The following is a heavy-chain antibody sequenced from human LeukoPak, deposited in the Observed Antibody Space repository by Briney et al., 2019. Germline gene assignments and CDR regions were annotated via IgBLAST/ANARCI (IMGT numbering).Heavy chain of an antibody. V-gene: IGHV1-24*01. CDR1: GYTLTEMS. CDR3: TTCLNGAGQPVAIYYYGMDV. Sequence: ASVKVSCKVSGYTLTEMSIHWVRQPPGGALEWMGGFDPEDGETVYAPKFQGRVTMTEDTSADTAYMELSSLRSEDTAVYYCTTCLNGAGQPVAIYYYGMDVWGQGTTVTVSS. CDR2: FDPEDGET. J-gene: IGHJ6*02. D-gene: IGHD2-2*01.